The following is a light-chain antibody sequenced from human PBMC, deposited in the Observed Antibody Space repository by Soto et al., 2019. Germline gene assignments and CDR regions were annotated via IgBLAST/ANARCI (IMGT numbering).Light chain of an antibody. CDR1: SSNIGINY. J-gene: IGLJ2*01. V-gene: IGLV1-47*01. CDR3: ATWDDSLRVVV. CDR2: GDY. Sequence: QSVLTQPPSASGTPGQRVTVSCSGSSSNIGINYVYWYQQLPGTAPQLLIYGDYQRPSGVPDRFSGSKSGTSASLAISGLRSEDEADYYCATWDDSLRVVVFGGGTKLTVL.